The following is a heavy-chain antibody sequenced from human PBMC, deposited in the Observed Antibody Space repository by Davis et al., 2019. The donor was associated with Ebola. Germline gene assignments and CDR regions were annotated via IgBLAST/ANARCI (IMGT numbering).Heavy chain of an antibody. D-gene: IGHD3-16*02. Sequence: ASVKVSCKASGYTFTSYGISWVRQAPGQGLEWMGWISAYNGNTSYAQKLQGRVTMTTDTSTSTAYMELRSLRSDDTAVYYCARDIPSRGVGGYPPDLHFDYWGQGTLVTVSS. V-gene: IGHV1-18*01. CDR1: GYTFTSYG. J-gene: IGHJ4*02. CDR2: ISAYNGNT. CDR3: ARDIPSRGVGGYPPDLHFDY.